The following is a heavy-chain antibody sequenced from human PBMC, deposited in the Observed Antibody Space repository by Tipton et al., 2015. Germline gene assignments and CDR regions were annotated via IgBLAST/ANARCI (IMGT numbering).Heavy chain of an antibody. V-gene: IGHV3-21*01. D-gene: IGHD4-17*01. J-gene: IGHJ4*02. CDR2: ISSTSSYI. Sequence: SLRLSCAASGFTFSTYSMHWVRQAPGKGLEWVSCISSTSSYINYADSVKGRFTISRDNAKKSLFLQMNSLRAEDTAVYYCARGPGGDYSHFDYWGQGTLVSVSS. CDR3: ARGPGGDYSHFDY. CDR1: GFTFSTYS.